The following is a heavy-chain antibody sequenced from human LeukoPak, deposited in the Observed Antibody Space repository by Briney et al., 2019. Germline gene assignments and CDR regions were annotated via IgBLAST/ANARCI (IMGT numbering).Heavy chain of an antibody. CDR3: AREFEHYYDSGTYKRSYYYYYFMDV. J-gene: IGHJ6*03. D-gene: IGHD3-10*01. Sequence: SETLSLTCSVSDGSISSYYWSWIRQPAGKGLEWIGRIYTNGSTSYNPSLKSRVTMSVDTSKNQFSLKLSSVTAADTAVYYCAREFEHYYDSGTYKRSYYYYYFMDVWGKGTTVTISS. CDR1: DGSISSYY. V-gene: IGHV4-4*07. CDR2: IYTNGST.